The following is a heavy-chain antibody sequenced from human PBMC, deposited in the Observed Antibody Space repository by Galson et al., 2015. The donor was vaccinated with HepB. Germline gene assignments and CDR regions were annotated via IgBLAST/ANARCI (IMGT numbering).Heavy chain of an antibody. J-gene: IGHJ4*02. V-gene: IGHV3-49*03. D-gene: IGHD4-11*01. CDR2: MRSLACGGTT. CDR3: ARAPIYSNRGYYSDY. CDR1: GFIFNDDA. Sequence: SLRLSCAGSGFIFNDDALSWFRQSPGKGLEWVGLMRSLACGGTTQYAASVKGRFTISRDDSKSTSYLQMNSLRTEDTAIYYCARAPIYSNRGYYSDYWGQGTLVTVSS.